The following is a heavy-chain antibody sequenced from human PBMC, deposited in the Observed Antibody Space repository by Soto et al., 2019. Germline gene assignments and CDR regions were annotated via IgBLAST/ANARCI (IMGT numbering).Heavy chain of an antibody. V-gene: IGHV1-18*04. CDR1: GYTFTSYG. CDR2: ISAYNGNT. Sequence: GDSVKVSCKASGYTFTSYGISSVRQAPGQGLEWMGWISAYNGNTNYAQKLQGRVTMTTDTSTSTAYMELRSLRSDATDVYYCARDSTLTHQEGCDYWGQGTLDTLSS. D-gene: IGHD3-9*01. J-gene: IGHJ4*02. CDR3: ARDSTLTHQEGCDY.